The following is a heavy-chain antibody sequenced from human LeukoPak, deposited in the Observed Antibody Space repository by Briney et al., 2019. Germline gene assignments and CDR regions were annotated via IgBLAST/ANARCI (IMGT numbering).Heavy chain of an antibody. CDR3: ARDVQRGFDYTNSLDY. D-gene: IGHD4-11*01. CDR2: IWSDATNK. V-gene: IGHV3-33*08. CDR1: GFIFSSYA. Sequence: GGSLRLSCAASGFIFSSYAMSWVRQAPGKGLEWVAVIWSDATNKYYADSVKGRFAISRDDSNNMVYLQMNSLRVEDTAVYYCARDVQRGFDYTNSLDYWGQGTLVTVSS. J-gene: IGHJ4*02.